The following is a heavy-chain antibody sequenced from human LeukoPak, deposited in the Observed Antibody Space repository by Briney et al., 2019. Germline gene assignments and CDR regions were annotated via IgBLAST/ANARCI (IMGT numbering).Heavy chain of an antibody. CDR2: INPNSGGT. V-gene: IGHV1-2*02. J-gene: IGHJ3*02. CDR1: GYTFTGYY. CDR3: ARDLYYYDSGGAFDI. D-gene: IGHD3-22*01. Sequence: ASVKVSYKASGYTFTGYYMHWVRQAPGQGLEWMGWINPNSGGTNYAQKFQGRVTMTRDTSISTAYMELSRLSSDDTAVYYCARDLYYYDSGGAFDIWGQGTMVTVSS.